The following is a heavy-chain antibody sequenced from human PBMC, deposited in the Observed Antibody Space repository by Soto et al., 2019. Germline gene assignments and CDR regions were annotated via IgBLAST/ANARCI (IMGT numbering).Heavy chain of an antibody. D-gene: IGHD3-3*01. V-gene: IGHV1-69*13. CDR1: GGTFSSYA. Sequence: APMKFSFKASGGTFSSYAISWVRQAPGQGLECMGGIIPIFGKANYAQKFQGRVTITAYESTSPAYMELSGLRSQDAAVYHCARIPASDFCSGYRSIVYDYYCMDLCG. CDR2: IIPIFGKA. J-gene: IGHJ6*04. CDR3: ARIPASDFCSGYRSIVYDYYCMDL.